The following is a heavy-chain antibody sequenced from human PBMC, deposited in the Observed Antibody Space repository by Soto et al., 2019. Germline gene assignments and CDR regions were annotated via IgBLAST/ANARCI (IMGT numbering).Heavy chain of an antibody. CDR1: GFTISGNA. CDR3: ARDLSWGSRWSYYMEV. Sequence: EVQLVESGGGLVQPGGSLRLSCAASGFTISGNAMNWVRQAPGRGLEWVSYISSSSTNIHYADSVRGRFTISRDNAKNPLYLQMNGLGDEDTAVYRCARDLSWGSRWSYYMEVWGKGTTVTVSS. V-gene: IGHV3-48*02. J-gene: IGHJ6*03. D-gene: IGHD2-15*01. CDR2: ISSSSTNI.